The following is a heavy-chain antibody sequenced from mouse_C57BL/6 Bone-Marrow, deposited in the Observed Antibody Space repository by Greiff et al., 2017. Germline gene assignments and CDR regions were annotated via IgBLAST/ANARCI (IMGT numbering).Heavy chain of an antibody. CDR1: GYTFTDYN. CDR2: INPNNGGT. CDR3: ARERYYYGSSFYWYFDV. D-gene: IGHD1-1*01. V-gene: IGHV1-22*01. J-gene: IGHJ1*03. Sequence: VQLQQPGPELVKPGASVKMSCKASGYTFTDYNMHWVKQSHGQSLEWIGYINPNNGGTSYNQKFKGKATLTVNKSSSTAYMELRSLTSEDSAVYYGARERYYYGSSFYWYFDVWGRGTAVTVSA.